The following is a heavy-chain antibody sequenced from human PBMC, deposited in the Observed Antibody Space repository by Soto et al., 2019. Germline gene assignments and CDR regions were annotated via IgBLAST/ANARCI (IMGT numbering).Heavy chain of an antibody. J-gene: IGHJ4*02. CDR3: ARDQGRSITCQLDY. CDR2: ISYDGSNT. V-gene: IGHV3-30-3*01. D-gene: IGHD2-2*01. Sequence: QVQLVESGGGVVQPGRSLRLSCAVSGFTFSTYAMHWVRQAPGKGLEWVAVISYDGSNTYYADSVKGRFTISRDNMLYLQMNRLRAEDTAVYYCARDQGRSITCQLDYWGQGTLVTVSS. CDR1: GFTFSTYA.